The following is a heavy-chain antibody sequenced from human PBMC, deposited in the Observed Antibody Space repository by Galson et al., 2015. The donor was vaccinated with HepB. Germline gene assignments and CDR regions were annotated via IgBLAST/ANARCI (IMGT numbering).Heavy chain of an antibody. J-gene: IGHJ3*02. CDR1: GFTVSSNY. CDR2: IYSGGST. V-gene: IGHV3-53*01. CDR3: ARDFHYGDSPGAFDI. D-gene: IGHD4-17*01. Sequence: SLRLSCAASGFTVSSNYMSWVRQAPGKGLEWVSVIYSGGSTYYADSVEGRFTISRDNSKNTLYLQMNSLRAEDTAVYYCARDFHYGDSPGAFDIWGQGTMVTVSS.